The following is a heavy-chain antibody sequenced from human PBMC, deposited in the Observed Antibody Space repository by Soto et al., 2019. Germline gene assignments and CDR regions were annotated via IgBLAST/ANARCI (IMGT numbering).Heavy chain of an antibody. V-gene: IGHV3-21*01. D-gene: IGHD6-13*01. Sequence: EVQLVESGGGLVKPGGSLRLSCAASGFTFSSYSMNWVRQAPGKGLEWVSPISSSSSYIYYADSVQGRFTISRDNAKNSLYLQVNSLRAEDTAVYYCAREGIAAALDYWGQGTLVTVSS. J-gene: IGHJ4*02. CDR2: ISSSSSYI. CDR3: AREGIAAALDY. CDR1: GFTFSSYS.